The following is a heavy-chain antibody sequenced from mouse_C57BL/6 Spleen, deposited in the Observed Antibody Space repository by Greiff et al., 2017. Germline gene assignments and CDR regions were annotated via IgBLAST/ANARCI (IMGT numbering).Heavy chain of an antibody. CDR2: ISDGGSYT. Sequence: EVQLVESGGGLVKPGGSLKLSCAASGFTFSSYAMSWVRQTPEKRLEWVATISDGGSYTYYPDNVKGRFTISRDNAKNNLYLQMSHLKSEDTAMYYCAREDYGNYGDAMDYWGQGTSVTVSS. V-gene: IGHV5-4*01. J-gene: IGHJ4*01. CDR3: AREDYGNYGDAMDY. D-gene: IGHD2-1*01. CDR1: GFTFSSYA.